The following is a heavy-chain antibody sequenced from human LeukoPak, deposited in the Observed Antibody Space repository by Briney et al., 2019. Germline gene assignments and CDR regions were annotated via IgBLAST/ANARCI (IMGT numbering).Heavy chain of an antibody. J-gene: IGHJ4*02. CDR2: ISGSGGST. CDR1: GFTFSSYA. D-gene: IGHD2-15*01. Sequence: RAGGSLRLSCAASGFTFSSYAMSWVRQAPWRGLEWVSAISGSGGSTYYADSVKGRFTISRDNSKNALYLQMNSLRAEDTAVYYCAKDKEYCSGGSCYSGDYWGQGTLVTVSS. V-gene: IGHV3-23*01. CDR3: AKDKEYCSGGSCYSGDY.